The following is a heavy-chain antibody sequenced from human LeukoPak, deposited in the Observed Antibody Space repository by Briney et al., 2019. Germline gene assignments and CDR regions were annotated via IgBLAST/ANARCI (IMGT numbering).Heavy chain of an antibody. CDR1: IGFISVYY. J-gene: IGHJ4*02. V-gene: IGHV4-4*09. CDR2: IYRSGRT. Sequence: SETLSLTCTVSIGFISVYYWMWLRRPPGEGLVWIGYIYRSGRTNYNRCLNSPVTISENSSKIQLTLKITSVTAADTALYSPARQLSWNYNFDYWGQGTLVTVSS. CDR3: ARQLSWNYNFDY. D-gene: IGHD1-7*01.